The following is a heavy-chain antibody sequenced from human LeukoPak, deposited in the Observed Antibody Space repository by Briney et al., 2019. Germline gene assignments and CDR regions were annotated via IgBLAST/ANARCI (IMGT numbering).Heavy chain of an antibody. Sequence: GGSLRLSCAASGFTFSSYGIHWVRQAPGKGLEWVTVISYDESKKYYADSVKGRFTISRDNSKNTLYLQMNSLRAEDTAVYYCARWAVLAGSNDYWGQGTLVTVSS. J-gene: IGHJ4*02. V-gene: IGHV3-30-3*01. CDR2: ISYDESKK. CDR1: GFTFSSYG. CDR3: ARWAVLAGSNDY. D-gene: IGHD1-1*01.